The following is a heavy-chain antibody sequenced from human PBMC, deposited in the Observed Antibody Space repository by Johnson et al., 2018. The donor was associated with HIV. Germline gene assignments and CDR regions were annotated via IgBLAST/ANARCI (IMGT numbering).Heavy chain of an antibody. CDR1: GLNFSDYG. CDR3: ARDSTPWCGDYGAYAFDI. D-gene: IGHD4-17*01. CDR2: LLHDANGQ. J-gene: IGHJ3*02. Sequence: QVQLVESGGGVVQPGMFVRLSCAASGLNFSDYGMHWVRQAPGKGLRWVPILLHDANGQHYADFVKGRFTISRDNAKKSLYLQMNSLRAEDTALYYCARDSTPWCGDYGAYAFDIWGRGTMVTVSS. V-gene: IGHV3-30*04.